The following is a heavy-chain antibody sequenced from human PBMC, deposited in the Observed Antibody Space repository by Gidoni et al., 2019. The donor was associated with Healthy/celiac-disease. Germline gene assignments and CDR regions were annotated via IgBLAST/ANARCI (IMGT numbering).Heavy chain of an antibody. J-gene: IGHJ5*02. CDR2: IYYSGST. Sequence: QVQLQESGPGLVKPSETLSLTCTVSGGSVSSGSYYWSWIRQPPGKGLGWIGYIYYSGSTNYNPSLKSRVTISVDTSKNQFSLKLSSVTAADTAVYYCARARVNVQRFDPWGQGTLVTVSS. CDR3: ARARVNVQRFDP. V-gene: IGHV4-61*01. D-gene: IGHD5-18*01. CDR1: GGSVSSGSYY.